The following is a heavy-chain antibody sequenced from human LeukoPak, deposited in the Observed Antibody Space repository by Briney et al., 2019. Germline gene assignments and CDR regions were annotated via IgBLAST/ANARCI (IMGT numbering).Heavy chain of an antibody. J-gene: IGHJ4*02. D-gene: IGHD6-19*01. Sequence: SETLSLTCTVSGGSVSSGSYYWSWIRQPPGKGLEWFGSIYYSGSTNYNPSLKSRVTVSVDTSKNQFSLKVSSVTAADTAVYYCARERYSSGWYWIDYWGQGTLVTVAS. CDR3: ARERYSSGWYWIDY. CDR1: GGSVSSGSYY. CDR2: IYYSGST. V-gene: IGHV4-61*01.